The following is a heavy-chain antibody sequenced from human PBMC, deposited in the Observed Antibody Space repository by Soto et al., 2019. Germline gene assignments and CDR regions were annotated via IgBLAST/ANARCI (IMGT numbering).Heavy chain of an antibody. Sequence: GASVKVSCKASGGTFNSYAISWVRQAPGQGLEWMGGIIPIFGKPNYAQKFQGRVTITADKSTSTAYMELSSLGSEDTAVYYCARNRGVVVVVAATAPGWFDPWGQGTLVTVSS. J-gene: IGHJ5*02. CDR2: IIPIFGKP. D-gene: IGHD2-15*01. CDR3: ARNRGVVVVVAATAPGWFDP. CDR1: GGTFNSYA. V-gene: IGHV1-69*06.